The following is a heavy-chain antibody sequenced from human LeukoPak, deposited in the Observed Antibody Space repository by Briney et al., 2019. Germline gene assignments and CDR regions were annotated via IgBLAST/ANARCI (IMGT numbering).Heavy chain of an antibody. D-gene: IGHD3-16*01. CDR2: IYYSGTI. Sequence: PSETLSLTCTVSGGSINTYYWSWIRQPPGKGLEWIGYIYYSGTIKYNPSLKSRVTISVDTSTDQFSLRMNSVTAADTAVYYCARVNYYDSATYSAFDIWGQGTMVTVSS. J-gene: IGHJ3*02. CDR3: ARVNYYDSATYSAFDI. CDR1: GGSINTYY. V-gene: IGHV4-59*01.